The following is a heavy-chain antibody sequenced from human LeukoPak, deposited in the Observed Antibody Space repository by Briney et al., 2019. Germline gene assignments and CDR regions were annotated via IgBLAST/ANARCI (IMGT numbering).Heavy chain of an antibody. Sequence: GGSLRLSCAASGFTFSSYAMSWVRQAPGKGLEWVSAISGSGGSTYYADSVKGRFTISRDNSKNTLYLQMNSLRAEDTAVYYCAKDILRFLEWLPAERVFDYWGQGTLVTVSS. J-gene: IGHJ4*02. V-gene: IGHV3-23*01. CDR2: ISGSGGST. D-gene: IGHD3-3*01. CDR1: GFTFSSYA. CDR3: AKDILRFLEWLPAERVFDY.